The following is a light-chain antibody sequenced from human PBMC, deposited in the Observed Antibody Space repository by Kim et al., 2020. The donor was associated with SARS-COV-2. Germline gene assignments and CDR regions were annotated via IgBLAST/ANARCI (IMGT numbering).Light chain of an antibody. CDR2: GAS. CDR1: QSVNSRY. CDR3: QQYGSSVWA. Sequence: SPGERVTLSCRASQSVNSRYLAWYQQKPGQAPRLLVYGASSRATGIADRFIGSGSGTDFTLTISRLEPEDSAVYYCQQYGSSVWAFGQGTKVDIK. V-gene: IGKV3-20*01. J-gene: IGKJ1*01.